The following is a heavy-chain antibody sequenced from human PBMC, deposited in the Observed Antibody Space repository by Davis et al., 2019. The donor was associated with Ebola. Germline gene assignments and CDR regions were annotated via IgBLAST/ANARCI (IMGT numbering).Heavy chain of an antibody. V-gene: IGHV4-59*02. Sequence: GSLRLSCSVSGGSVSSYFWTWIRQPPGKGLEWIGYIYYNGNTNYNPSLKSRVTISVDTSKNQFSLKLSSVTAADTAVFYCARPRSLWLRHAFDYWGQGTLVTVSS. J-gene: IGHJ4*02. CDR2: IYYNGNT. CDR1: GGSVSSYF. D-gene: IGHD5-12*01. CDR3: ARPRSLWLRHAFDY.